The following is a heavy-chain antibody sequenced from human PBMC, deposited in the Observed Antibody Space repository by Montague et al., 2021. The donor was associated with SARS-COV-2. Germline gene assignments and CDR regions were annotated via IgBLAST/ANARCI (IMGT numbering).Heavy chain of an antibody. D-gene: IGHD3-10*01. CDR1: SGSIISSGYY. CDR2: IYDSGTT. Sequence: SETLSLTCSVSSGSIISSGYYWGWIRPPPGKELEWIGNIYDSGTTYYNPSLQSRGTISVDTSKNHLSLRLSSVTAADTAVYVCARGMIRGVTTPFDYWGQGSQVTVSS. J-gene: IGHJ4*02. V-gene: IGHV4-39*02. CDR3: ARGMIRGVTTPFDY.